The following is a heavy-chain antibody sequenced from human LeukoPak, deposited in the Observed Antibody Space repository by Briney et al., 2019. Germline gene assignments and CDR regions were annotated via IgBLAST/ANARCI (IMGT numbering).Heavy chain of an antibody. CDR1: GYTFTSYG. Sequence: ASVKVSCKASGYTFTSYGISWVRQAPGQGLEWMGWISAYNGNTNYAQKLQGRVTMTTDTSTSTAYMELRSLRSDDTAVYYCARVYYYDSSGYYNYYYYYMDVWGKGTTVTISS. J-gene: IGHJ6*03. CDR2: ISAYNGNT. D-gene: IGHD3-22*01. V-gene: IGHV1-18*01. CDR3: ARVYYYDSSGYYNYYYYYMDV.